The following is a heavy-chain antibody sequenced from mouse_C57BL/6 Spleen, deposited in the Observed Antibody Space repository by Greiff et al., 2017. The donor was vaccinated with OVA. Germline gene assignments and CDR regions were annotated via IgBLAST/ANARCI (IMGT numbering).Heavy chain of an antibody. J-gene: IGHJ2*01. D-gene: IGHD2-2*01. V-gene: IGHV1-54*01. CDR1: GYAFTNYL. CDR2: INPGSGGT. CDR3: ARSEWLPFDY. Sequence: QVQQQQSGAELVRPGTSVKVSCKASGYAFTNYLIEWVKQRPGQGLEWIGVINPGSGGTNYNEKFKGKATLTADKSSSTAYMQLSSLTSEDSAVYFCARSEWLPFDYWGQGTTLTVSS.